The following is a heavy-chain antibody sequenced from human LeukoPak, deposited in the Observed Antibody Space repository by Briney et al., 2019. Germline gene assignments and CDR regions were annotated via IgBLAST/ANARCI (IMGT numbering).Heavy chain of an antibody. V-gene: IGHV4-34*01. D-gene: IGHD3-9*01. J-gene: IGHJ4*02. CDR1: AGSFSGYY. Sequence: SETLSLTCAVYAGSFSGYYWSWIRQPQGKGLEWIGEINHSGSTNYNPSLKSRVTISVDTSKNQFSLKLSSVTAADTAVYFCATYLSSRYLGDWGEGTLVTVSS. CDR2: INHSGST. CDR3: ATYLSSRYLGD.